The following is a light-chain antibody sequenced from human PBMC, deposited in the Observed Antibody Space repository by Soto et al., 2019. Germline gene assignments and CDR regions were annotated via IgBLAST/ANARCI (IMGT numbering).Light chain of an antibody. CDR1: HDISTY. V-gene: IGKV1-9*01. CDR2: EAS. CDR3: QQYDGSPRT. J-gene: IGKJ1*01. Sequence: QLTQAASLVSASVGDGVTMTCRASHDISTYLAWYQQKPGKAPKLMIYEASTLQSGVPSRFSGSGSGTDFTLTITRLEPEDFAVYHRQQYDGSPRTFGQGTKVDIK.